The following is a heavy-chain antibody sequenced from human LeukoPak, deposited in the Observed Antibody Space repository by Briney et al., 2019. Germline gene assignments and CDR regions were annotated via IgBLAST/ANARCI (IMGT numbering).Heavy chain of an antibody. J-gene: IGHJ3*02. CDR1: GFTFSSYA. Sequence: GGSLRLSCAASGFTFSSYAMSWVRQAPGKWLEWVSAISGSGGSTYYADSVNGRFVISRDNSKNTLYLQMNSLRAEDTAVYYCAKVPVFSLTISEVVTDDAFDIWGQGTIVTVSS. D-gene: IGHD3-3*01. CDR2: ISGSGGST. CDR3: AKVPVFSLTISEVVTDDAFDI. V-gene: IGHV3-23*01.